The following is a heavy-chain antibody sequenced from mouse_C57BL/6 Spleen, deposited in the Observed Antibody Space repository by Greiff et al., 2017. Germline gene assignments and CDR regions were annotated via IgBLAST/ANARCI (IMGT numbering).Heavy chain of an antibody. V-gene: IGHV1-50*01. Sequence: QVQLQQPGAELVKPGASVKLSCKASGYTFTSYWMQWVKQRPGQGLEWIGEIDPSDSYTNYNQKFKGKATLTVDTSSSTAYMQLSSLTSEDSAVYYCARSGTMITTSYYYAMDYWGQGTSVTVSS. CDR3: ARSGTMITTSYYYAMDY. CDR1: GYTFTSYW. J-gene: IGHJ4*01. D-gene: IGHD2-4*01. CDR2: IDPSDSYT.